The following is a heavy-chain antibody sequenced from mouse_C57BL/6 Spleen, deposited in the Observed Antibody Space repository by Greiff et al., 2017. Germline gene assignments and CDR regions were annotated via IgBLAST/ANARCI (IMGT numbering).Heavy chain of an antibody. J-gene: IGHJ2*01. CDR1: GYTFTSYW. CDR3: ARSGYSNFFDY. V-gene: IGHV1-52*01. Sequence: QVQLQQPGAELVRPGSSVKLSCKASGYTFTSYWMHWVKQRPIQGLEWIGNIDPSDSETHYNQKFKDKATVTVDKSSSTAYMQLSSLTSEDAAVYYCARSGYSNFFDYWGQGTTLTVSS. D-gene: IGHD2-5*01. CDR2: IDPSDSET.